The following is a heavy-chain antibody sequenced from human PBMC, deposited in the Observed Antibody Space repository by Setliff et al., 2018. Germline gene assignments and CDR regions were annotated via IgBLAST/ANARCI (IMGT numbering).Heavy chain of an antibody. D-gene: IGHD5-12*01. Sequence: SVKVSCKASGGTFSNYDISWVRQAPGQGLEWMGGIIPIFGTTNYAQRLQGRVTITTDESTSTAYMELSSLSSEDTAVYYCARERGDIVTTTSYYYYLDVWGKGTTVTVSS. V-gene: IGHV1-69*05. CDR1: GGTFSNYD. J-gene: IGHJ6*03. CDR3: ARERGDIVTTTSYYYYLDV. CDR2: IIPIFGTT.